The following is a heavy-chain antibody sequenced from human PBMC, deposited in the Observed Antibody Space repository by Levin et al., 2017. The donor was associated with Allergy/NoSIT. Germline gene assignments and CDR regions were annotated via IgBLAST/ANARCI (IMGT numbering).Heavy chain of an antibody. CDR2: ITDSGSHT. CDR1: GFTFSSYD. D-gene: IGHD5/OR15-5a*01. J-gene: IGHJ4*02. V-gene: IGHV3-23*01. Sequence: GGSLRLSCAASGFTFSSYDMNWVRQAPGKGLEWVSAITDSGSHTYYADSVKGRFTISRDNSKNTLYLQMNSLRAEDTALYYCAKESGRVSGWDYYDCWGQGTLVIISS. CDR3: AKESGRVSGWDYYDC.